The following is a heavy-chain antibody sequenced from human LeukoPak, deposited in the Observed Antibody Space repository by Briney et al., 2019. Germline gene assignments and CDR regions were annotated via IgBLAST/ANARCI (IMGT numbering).Heavy chain of an antibody. J-gene: IGHJ6*03. CDR2: INTSGNT. CDR1: GGSIGSGGYY. Sequence: PPETLSLTCTVSGGSIGSGGYYWSWIRQPAGKRLEWIGHINTSGNTNYNPSLKSRVTMSVDTSKNQFSLNLSSVTAADTAVYYCARAGYYDFWGGLYHYYYYYMDVWGKGTTVTASS. CDR3: ARAGYYDFWGGLYHYYYYYMDV. D-gene: IGHD3-3*01. V-gene: IGHV4-61*09.